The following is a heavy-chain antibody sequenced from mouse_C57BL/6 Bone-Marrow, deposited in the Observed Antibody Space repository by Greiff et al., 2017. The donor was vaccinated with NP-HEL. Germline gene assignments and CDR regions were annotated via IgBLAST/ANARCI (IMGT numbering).Heavy chain of an antibody. J-gene: IGHJ2*01. V-gene: IGHV3-6*01. CDR3: ARETAQVYYFDY. Sequence: EVKLLESGPGLVKPSHSLSLSCSVSVYSFPRCYFWYLIRHLPGNLLSWMGYISYAVSNNYNPSLKNRTSITRDTSKNQFFLKLNSVTTEDTATYYCARETAQVYYFDYWGQGTTLTVSS. CDR1: VYSFPRCYF. CDR2: ISYAVSN. D-gene: IGHD3-2*02.